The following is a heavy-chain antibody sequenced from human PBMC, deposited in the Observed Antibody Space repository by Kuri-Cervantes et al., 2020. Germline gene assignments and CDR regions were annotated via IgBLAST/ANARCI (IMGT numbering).Heavy chain of an antibody. J-gene: IGHJ5*02. Sequence: ESLNISCTVSGGSISSYYWSWIRQPPGKGLEWIGYIYYSGSTNYNPSLKSRVTISVDTSKNQFSLKLSSVTAADTAVYYCARGGTYRFDPWGQGTLVTVSS. D-gene: IGHD1-14*01. CDR3: ARGGTYRFDP. CDR2: IYYSGST. CDR1: GGSISSYY. V-gene: IGHV4-59*01.